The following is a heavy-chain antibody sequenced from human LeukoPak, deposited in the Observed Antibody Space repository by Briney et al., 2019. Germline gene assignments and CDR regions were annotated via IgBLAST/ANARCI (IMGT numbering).Heavy chain of an antibody. J-gene: IGHJ4*02. Sequence: SETLSLTCAVYGGSLSDYYWSWIRQSPGKGLEWIWEINHSGSTRYNPSLKSRVTISVDTYKHQFYLKMSFVTAADTAVYYCARESNKYSSDGAFDYWGQGTRVTVSS. CDR1: GGSLSDYY. D-gene: IGHD6-19*01. V-gene: IGHV4-34*01. CDR2: INHSGST. CDR3: ARESNKYSSDGAFDY.